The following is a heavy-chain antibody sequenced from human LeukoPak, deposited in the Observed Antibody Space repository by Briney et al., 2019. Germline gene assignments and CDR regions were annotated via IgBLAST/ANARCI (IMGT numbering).Heavy chain of an antibody. Sequence: SVKGSCKGSGGTFSSYAISWVRQGPGQGLVWVGGIIPIFGTANYAQKFQGRVTITTDESTSTAYMELSSLRSEDTAVYYCARTQNVVVTAIYAFDIWGQGTMVTVSS. D-gene: IGHD2-21*02. J-gene: IGHJ3*02. CDR1: GGTFSSYA. CDR2: IIPIFGTA. V-gene: IGHV1-69*05. CDR3: ARTQNVVVTAIYAFDI.